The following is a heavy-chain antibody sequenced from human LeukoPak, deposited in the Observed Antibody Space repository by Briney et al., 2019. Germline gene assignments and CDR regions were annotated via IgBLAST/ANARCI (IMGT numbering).Heavy chain of an antibody. J-gene: IGHJ4*02. Sequence: GGSLRLSCAASGFTFSSYEMNWVRQAPGKGLEWVSYISSSGSTIYYADSVKGRFTISRDNAKNSLYLQMNSLRAEDTAVYYCARVPSWSGYLDYWGQGTLDTVSS. CDR3: ARVPSWSGYLDY. CDR1: GFTFSSYE. D-gene: IGHD3-3*01. V-gene: IGHV3-48*03. CDR2: ISSSGSTI.